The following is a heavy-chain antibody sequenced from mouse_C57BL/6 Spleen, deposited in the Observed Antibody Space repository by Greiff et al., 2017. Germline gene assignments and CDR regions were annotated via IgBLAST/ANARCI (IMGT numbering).Heavy chain of an antibody. Sequence: EVHLVESGGDLVKPGGSLKLSCAASGFTFSSYGMSWVRQTPDKRLEWVATISSGGSYTYYPDSVKGRFTISRDNAKNTLYLQMSSLKSEDTAMEDCAGSYGDYYDAMDDWGQGTSVTVSS. V-gene: IGHV5-6*01. D-gene: IGHD1-1*02. CDR2: ISSGGSYT. J-gene: IGHJ4*01. CDR3: AGSYGDYYDAMDD. CDR1: GFTFSSYG.